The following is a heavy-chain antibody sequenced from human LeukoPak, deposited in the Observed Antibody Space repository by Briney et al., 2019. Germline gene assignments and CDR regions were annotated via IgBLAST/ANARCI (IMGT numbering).Heavy chain of an antibody. CDR3: ARDELFGELRY. J-gene: IGHJ4*02. V-gene: IGHV4-61*02. CDR2: IYTSGST. Sequence: SETLSLTCTVSGGSISSHSYYWNWIRQPAGKGLEWIGRIYTSGSTNYNPSLKSRVTISVDTSKNHFSLKLSSVTAADTAVYYCARDELFGELRYWGQGTLVTVSS. CDR1: GGSISSHSYY. D-gene: IGHD3-10*02.